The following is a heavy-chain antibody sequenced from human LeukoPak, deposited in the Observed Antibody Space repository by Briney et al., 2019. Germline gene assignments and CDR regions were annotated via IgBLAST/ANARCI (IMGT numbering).Heavy chain of an antibody. V-gene: IGHV1-2*06. CDR2: INLNSGGT. D-gene: IGHD6-19*01. CDR1: GYTFTGYY. CDR3: ARDTGYSSGWYYFDY. J-gene: IGHJ4*02. Sequence: ASVKVSCKASGYTFTGYYMHWVRQAPGQGLEWMGRINLNSGGTNYAQTFQGRVTMTRDTSISTAYMELSRLRSDDTAVYYCARDTGYSSGWYYFDYWGQGTLVTVSS.